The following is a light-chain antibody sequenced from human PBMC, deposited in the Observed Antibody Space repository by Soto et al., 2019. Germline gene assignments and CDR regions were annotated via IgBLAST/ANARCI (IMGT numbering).Light chain of an antibody. V-gene: IGKV4-1*01. Sequence: DIVMTQTPASLAVSLGERATINCKSSQSVLYSSNNKNYLAWYQQKPGQPPKVLIYWASTRESGVPDRFSGSGSGTDFTLTISSLQAEDVAVYYCQQYYSTPLTFGQGTKVDIK. J-gene: IGKJ1*01. CDR2: WAS. CDR1: QSVLYSSNNKNY. CDR3: QQYYSTPLT.